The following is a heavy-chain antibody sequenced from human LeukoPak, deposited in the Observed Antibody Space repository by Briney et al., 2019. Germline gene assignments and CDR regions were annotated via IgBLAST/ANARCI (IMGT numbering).Heavy chain of an antibody. CDR2: ISYDGSNK. J-gene: IGHJ6*02. CDR3: ARDLYRHYDHVWGSYRCKGMDV. CDR1: GFTFSSYA. D-gene: IGHD3-16*02. V-gene: IGHV3-30*04. Sequence: GGSLRLSCAASGFTFSSYAMYWVRRAPGKGLEWVVVISYDGSNKYYADSVKGRFTISRDNSKNTLYLQMNSLKPEDTAVYYCARDLYRHYDHVWGSYRCKGMDVWGQGTTVTVS.